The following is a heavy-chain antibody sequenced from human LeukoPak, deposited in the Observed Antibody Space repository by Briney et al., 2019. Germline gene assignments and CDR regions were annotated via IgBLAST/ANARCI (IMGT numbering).Heavy chain of an antibody. J-gene: IGHJ4*02. Sequence: PSETLSLTCTVSGGSISSGGYYWSWIRQHPGKGLEWIGHIYYSGNTYYNPSLKSRLTTSIDSSKNQFSLKVSSVTAADTAVYYCARLRPLSGYYNVDSWGQGTPVTVSS. D-gene: IGHD3-9*01. CDR1: GGSISSGGYY. V-gene: IGHV4-31*03. CDR3: ARLRPLSGYYNVDS. CDR2: IYYSGNT.